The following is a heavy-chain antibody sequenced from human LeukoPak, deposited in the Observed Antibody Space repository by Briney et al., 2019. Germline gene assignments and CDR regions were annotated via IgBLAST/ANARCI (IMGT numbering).Heavy chain of an antibody. CDR1: KFTVSSHY. CDR2: IYTDGST. CDR3: AITGESSNWFLYFDY. J-gene: IGHJ4*02. V-gene: IGHV3-53*01. Sequence: PGGSLSLSCTASKFTVSSHYMSWVRQAPGKGVEWVSVIYTDGSTFYADSVKGRFTISRDNSKNTLYLQMNSLRAEDTAVYYCAITGESSNWFLYFDYWGQGTLVTVSS. D-gene: IGHD3-16*01.